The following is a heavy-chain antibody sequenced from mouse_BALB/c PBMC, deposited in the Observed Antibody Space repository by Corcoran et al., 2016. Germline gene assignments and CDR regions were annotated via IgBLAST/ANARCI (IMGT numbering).Heavy chain of an antibody. D-gene: IGHD1-1*01. CDR1: GYTFTNYG. CDR2: INTYTGEP. Sequence: QIQLVQSGPELKKPGETVKISCKASGYTFTNYGMNWVKQAPGKGLKWMGWINTYTGEPTYADDFKGRFAFSLETSASTAYLQINNLKNEDTATYFCARVTTVVAPFDYWGQGTTLTVSS. J-gene: IGHJ2*01. V-gene: IGHV9-3-1*01. CDR3: ARVTTVVAPFDY.